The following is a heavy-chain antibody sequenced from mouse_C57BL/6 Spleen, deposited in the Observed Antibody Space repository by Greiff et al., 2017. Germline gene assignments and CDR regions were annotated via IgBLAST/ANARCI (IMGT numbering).Heavy chain of an antibody. J-gene: IGHJ3*01. Sequence: QVQLQQPGAELVKPGASVKMSCKASGYTFTSYWITWVKQRPGQGLEWIGDIYPGSGSTNYNGKFKSKATLTVDTSSSTAYMQLSSLTSEDSAVYYCARAIYYDYDDAWFAYWGQGTLGTVSA. CDR2: IYPGSGST. D-gene: IGHD2-4*01. CDR3: ARAIYYDYDDAWFAY. CDR1: GYTFTSYW. V-gene: IGHV1-55*01.